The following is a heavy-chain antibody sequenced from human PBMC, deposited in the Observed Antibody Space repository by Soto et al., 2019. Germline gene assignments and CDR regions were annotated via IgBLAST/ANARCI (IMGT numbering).Heavy chain of an antibody. CDR3: ARGYPPVYDILTGPNTPGY. D-gene: IGHD3-9*01. CDR1: GFTFSSYS. CDR2: ISSSSSTI. J-gene: IGHJ4*02. Sequence: PGGSLRLSCAASGFTFSSYSMNWVRQAPGKGLEWVSYISSSSSTIYYADSVKGRFTISRDNAKNSLYLQMNSLRAEDTAVYYCARGYPPVYDILTGPNTPGYWGQGTLVTVSS. V-gene: IGHV3-48*01.